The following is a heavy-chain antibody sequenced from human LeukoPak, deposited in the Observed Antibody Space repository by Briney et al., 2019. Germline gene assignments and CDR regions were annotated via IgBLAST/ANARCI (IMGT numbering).Heavy chain of an antibody. CDR2: IIPILGIA. J-gene: IGHJ4*02. CDR3: ARRYYASGSSYPLDY. V-gene: IGHV1-69*04. CDR1: GGTFSSYA. Sequence: GSSVKVSCKASGGTFSSYAISWVRQAPGQGLEWMGRIIPILGIANYTQKFQGRVTITADKSTSTAYMELSSLRSEDTAVYYCARRYYASGSSYPLDYWGQGTLLTVSS. D-gene: IGHD3-10*01.